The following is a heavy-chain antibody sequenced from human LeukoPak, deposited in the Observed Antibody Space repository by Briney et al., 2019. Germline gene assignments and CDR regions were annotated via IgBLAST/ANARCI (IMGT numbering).Heavy chain of an antibody. CDR2: ISYDGSNK. J-gene: IGHJ4*02. CDR3: AKDEGGGIAVAGTIDY. D-gene: IGHD6-19*01. V-gene: IGHV3-30*18. CDR1: GFTVSSKY. Sequence: GGSLRLSCAASGFTVSSKYMAWVRQAPGKGLEWVAVISYDGSNKYYADSVQGRFTISRDNSKNALYLQMNSLRAEDTAVYYCAKDEGGGIAVAGTIDYWGQGTLLTVSS.